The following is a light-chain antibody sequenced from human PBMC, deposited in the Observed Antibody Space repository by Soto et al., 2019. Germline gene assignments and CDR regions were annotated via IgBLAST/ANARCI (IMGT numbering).Light chain of an antibody. CDR1: QSVSSSY. CDR2: GAS. V-gene: IGKV3-20*01. CDR3: QLPKT. J-gene: IGKJ1*01. Sequence: EIVLTQSPGTLSLSPGERATLSYRASQSVSSSYLAWYQQKPGQAPRLLIYGASSRATGIPDRFSGSGSGTDFTLTISRLEPEDFAVYYCQLPKTFGQGTKV.